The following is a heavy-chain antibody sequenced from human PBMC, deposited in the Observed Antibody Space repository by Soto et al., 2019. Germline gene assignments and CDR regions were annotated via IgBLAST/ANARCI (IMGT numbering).Heavy chain of an antibody. J-gene: IGHJ5*02. CDR3: AKVASKIDAFWSGYYDL. CDR2: ISVSGSDG. Sequence: EMQLLESGGGLAQPGGSLRLSCAASGFTFSTYGMAWVRQAPGKGLEWVSGISVSGSDGFYADSVKGRFAISRDNSKNTPDLQMNSLTGGDTALYYCAKVASKIDAFWSGYYDLWGQGTRFTVAP. V-gene: IGHV3-23*01. D-gene: IGHD3-3*01. CDR1: GFTFSTYG.